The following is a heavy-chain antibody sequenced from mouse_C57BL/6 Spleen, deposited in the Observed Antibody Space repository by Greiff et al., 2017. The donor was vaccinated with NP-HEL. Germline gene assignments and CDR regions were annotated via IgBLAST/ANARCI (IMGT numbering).Heavy chain of an antibody. V-gene: IGHV5-4*01. Sequence: EVKLMESGGGLVKPGGSLKLSCAASGFTFSSYAMSWVRQTPEKRLEWVATISDGGSYTYYPDNVKGRFTISRDNAKNNLYLQMSHLKSKDTAMYYCAREDYRYYFDYWGQGTTLTVSS. CDR3: AREDYRYYFDY. CDR1: GFTFSSYA. CDR2: ISDGGSYT. J-gene: IGHJ2*01. D-gene: IGHD2-13*01.